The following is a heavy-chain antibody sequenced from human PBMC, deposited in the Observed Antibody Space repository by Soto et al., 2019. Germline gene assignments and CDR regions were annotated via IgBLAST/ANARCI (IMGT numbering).Heavy chain of an antibody. V-gene: IGHV4-30-2*01. Sequence: ASETLSLTCAVSGGSISSGGYSWSWIRQPPGKGLEWIGYIYHSGSTYYNPSLKSRVTISVDRSKNQFSLKLSSVTAADTAVYYCARGVYSGSYYYYGMDVWGQGTTVTVSS. CDR1: GGSISSGGYS. CDR3: ARGVYSGSYYYYGMDV. J-gene: IGHJ6*02. D-gene: IGHD1-26*01. CDR2: IYHSGST.